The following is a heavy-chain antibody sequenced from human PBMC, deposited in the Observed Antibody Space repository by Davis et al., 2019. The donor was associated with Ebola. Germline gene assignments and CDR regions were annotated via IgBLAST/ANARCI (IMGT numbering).Heavy chain of an antibody. CDR1: GGSMSGYY. D-gene: IGHD3-22*01. CDR3: DSSINWFDP. J-gene: IGHJ5*02. Sequence: SETLSLTCIVSGGSMSGYYWTWIRQPPGKGLDWVGYIFNSAITNYNPSLKSRVTISIDTSKSQFSLRLSSVTAADTAVYYHDSSINWFDPWGQGTLVTVSS. CDR2: IFNSAIT. V-gene: IGHV4-59*01.